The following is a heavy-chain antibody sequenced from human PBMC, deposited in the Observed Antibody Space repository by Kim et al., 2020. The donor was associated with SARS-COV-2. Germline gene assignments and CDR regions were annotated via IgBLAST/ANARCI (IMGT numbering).Heavy chain of an antibody. D-gene: IGHD2-2*01. V-gene: IGHV3-53*01. CDR2: IYSGGST. CDR1: GFTVSSNY. J-gene: IGHJ4*02. CDR3: ARVKGVYQLLFGRYYFDY. Sequence: GGSLRLSCAASGFTVSSNYMSWVRQAPGKGLEWVSVIYSGGSTYYADSVKGRFTISRDNSKNTLYLQMNSLRAEDTAVYYCARVKGVYQLLFGRYYFDYWGQGTLVTVSS.